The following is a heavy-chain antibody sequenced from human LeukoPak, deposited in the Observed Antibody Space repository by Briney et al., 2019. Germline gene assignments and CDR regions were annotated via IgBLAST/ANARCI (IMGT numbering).Heavy chain of an antibody. V-gene: IGHV4-34*01. CDR3: ARGGGHSAYNYYYMDV. CDR2: INHSGST. J-gene: IGHJ6*03. Sequence: KASETLSLTCTVSGGSFSGYYWSWIRQPPGKGLEWIGEINHSGSTYYNPSLKTRVIISVDTSKNQFSLRLSSVIAADTAVYYCARGGGHSAYNYYYMDVWGKGTTVTVSS. D-gene: IGHD5-12*01. CDR1: GGSFSGYY.